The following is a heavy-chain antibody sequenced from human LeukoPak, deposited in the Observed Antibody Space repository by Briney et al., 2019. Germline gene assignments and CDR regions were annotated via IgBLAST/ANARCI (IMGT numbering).Heavy chain of an antibody. Sequence: GASVKVSCKASGYTFTSYAISWVRQAPGQGLEWMGGIIPIFGTANYAQKFQGRVTITADESTSTAYMELSSLRSEDTAVYYCARALGPYYDSSGYSDYWGQGTLVTVSS. CDR1: GYTFTSYA. CDR3: ARALGPYYDSSGYSDY. J-gene: IGHJ4*02. CDR2: IIPIFGTA. V-gene: IGHV1-69*13. D-gene: IGHD3-22*01.